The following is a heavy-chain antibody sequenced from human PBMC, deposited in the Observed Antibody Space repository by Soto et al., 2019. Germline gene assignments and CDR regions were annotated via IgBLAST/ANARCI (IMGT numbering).Heavy chain of an antibody. Sequence: SETLSLTCTVSGDPITSYFWTWLRQPAGKGLEWIGHVFPGGPTSHNSSLKSRVSMSVDTSKNQFSLTLTSVTAADTAVYYCARTLSGFTYGSRQFYFDYWGQGTLVTVSS. D-gene: IGHD3-10*01. CDR3: ARTLSGFTYGSRQFYFDY. CDR1: GDPITSYF. V-gene: IGHV4-4*07. CDR2: VFPGGPT. J-gene: IGHJ4*02.